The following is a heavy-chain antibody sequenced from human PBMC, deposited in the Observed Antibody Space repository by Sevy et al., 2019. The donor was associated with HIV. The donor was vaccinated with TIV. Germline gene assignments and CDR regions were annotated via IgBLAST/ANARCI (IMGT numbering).Heavy chain of an antibody. J-gene: IGHJ5*02. CDR1: GFTVSSNY. CDR3: ARANVLLWFGEFQSRFWFDP. V-gene: IGHV3-66*01. D-gene: IGHD3-10*01. CDR2: IYSGGST. Sequence: GGSLRLSCAASGFTVSSNYMSWVRQAPGKGLEWVSVIYSGGSTYYADSVKGRFTISRENSKNTLYLQMNSLRAEDTAVYYCARANVLLWFGEFQSRFWFDPWGQGTLVTVSS.